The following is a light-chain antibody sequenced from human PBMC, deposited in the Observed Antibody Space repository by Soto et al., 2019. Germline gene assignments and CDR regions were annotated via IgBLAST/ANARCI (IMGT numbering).Light chain of an antibody. Sequence: EIVLTHSPGTLPLSPGERATLSYRASQSVSRSYLAWYQQKAGQAPRLLIYGASSRATGIPDRFSGSGSGTDFTLTISRLEPEDCAVYYCQQYGSSPNTFGGGTKVEIK. CDR2: GAS. J-gene: IGKJ4*01. V-gene: IGKV3-20*01. CDR3: QQYGSSPNT. CDR1: QSVSRSY.